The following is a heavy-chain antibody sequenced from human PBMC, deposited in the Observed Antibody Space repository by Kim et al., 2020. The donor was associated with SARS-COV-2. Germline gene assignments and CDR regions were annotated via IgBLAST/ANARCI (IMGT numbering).Heavy chain of an antibody. CDR3: ARDTAGDGYSHSDY. J-gene: IGHJ4*02. D-gene: IGHD1-1*01. CDR2: IYSGGTT. V-gene: IGHV3-53*01. Sequence: GGSLRLSCAASGFTVSYNPMNWVRQAPGKGLEWVSVIYSGGTTRYADSVKGRLTISRDSSKNTLYLQMNSMRAEDTAMYYCARDTAGDGYSHSDYWGQG. CDR1: GFTVSYNP.